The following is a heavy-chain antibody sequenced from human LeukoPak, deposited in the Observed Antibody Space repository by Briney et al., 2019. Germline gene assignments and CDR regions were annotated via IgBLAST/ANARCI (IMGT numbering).Heavy chain of an antibody. V-gene: IGHV3-66*02. CDR2: IYSDGAT. CDR3: AGEAVPRNGVDV. CDR1: EFSVSSNY. Sequence: PAGYLSFYCAGSEFSVSSNYMNWVGQGPGMGLEGVSVIYSDGATFYADFVRGRFTICRDSPTNTLFAQMNSLKPEVTGLDYCAGEAVPRNGVDVWGLGTTVTVPS. J-gene: IGHJ6*02. D-gene: IGHD2-2*01.